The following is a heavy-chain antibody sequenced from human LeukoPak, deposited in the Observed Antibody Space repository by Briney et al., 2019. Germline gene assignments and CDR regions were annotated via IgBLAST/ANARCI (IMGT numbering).Heavy chain of an antibody. CDR1: GYTFTSYA. D-gene: IGHD6-13*01. V-gene: IGHV1-3*01. J-gene: IGHJ4*02. Sequence: ASVKVSCKASGYTFTSYAMHWVRQAPGQRLEWMGWVNAGNGNTKYSQKFQGRVTITRDTSASTAYMELSSLRSEDTAVYYCARDPGYSSSWYEDYFDYWGQGTLVTVSS. CDR2: VNAGNGNT. CDR3: ARDPGYSSSWYEDYFDY.